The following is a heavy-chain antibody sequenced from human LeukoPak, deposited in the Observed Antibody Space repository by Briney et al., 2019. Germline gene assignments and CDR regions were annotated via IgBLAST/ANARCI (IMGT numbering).Heavy chain of an antibody. J-gene: IGHJ4*02. Sequence: PGGSLRLSCAASGFTFSRSDMHWVRQTTGKGLEWVSAIGTVGDTYYAGSVKGRFTISREDAKNSLYLQMNSLTAGDTAVYYCVREGPGTGWTYFDYWGQGTLVSVSS. D-gene: IGHD6-19*01. CDR1: GFTFSRSD. CDR2: IGTVGDT. V-gene: IGHV3-13*04. CDR3: VREGPGTGWTYFDY.